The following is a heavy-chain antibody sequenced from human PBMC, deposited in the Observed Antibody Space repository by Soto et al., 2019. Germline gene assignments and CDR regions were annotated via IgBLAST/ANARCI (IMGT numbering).Heavy chain of an antibody. CDR1: GYNFMPYG. CDR2: ISPWKGNT. V-gene: IGHV1-18*04. Sequence: GASVKVSGKASGYNFMPYGVNCVLQSPLQGLEWMGWISPWKGNTNYAQSFQGRVTMTTDTSTSTAYMELRSLTSDDTAVYYCARDLDPSGSYYTDYWGPGTLVTVSS. J-gene: IGHJ4*02. CDR3: ARDLDPSGSYYTDY. D-gene: IGHD3-10*01.